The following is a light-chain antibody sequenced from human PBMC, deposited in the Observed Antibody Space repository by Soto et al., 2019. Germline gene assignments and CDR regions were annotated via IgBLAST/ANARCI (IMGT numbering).Light chain of an antibody. V-gene: IGKV3-15*01. CDR1: QSVSSN. J-gene: IGKJ3*01. Sequence: EIVMTQSPATLSVSPGERATLSCRASQSVSSNLAWYQQKPGQAPRLLIYGASTRATGIPARFSGSGSGTEFTITISSLQSEEFAVYYCQQYNNWPPRGFTFGPGTKVDIK. CDR2: GAS. CDR3: QQYNNWPPRGFT.